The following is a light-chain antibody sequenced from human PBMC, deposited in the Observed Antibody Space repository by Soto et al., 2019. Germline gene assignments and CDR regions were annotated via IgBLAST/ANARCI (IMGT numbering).Light chain of an antibody. CDR3: AAWDDSLNGVV. Sequence: QAVVTQPPSASATPGQRVTISCSGGSSNIGSNTVNWYQQLPGTVPKLLIHSNNQRPSGVPDRFSGSKSGTSASLAISGLQSEDEADYYCAAWDDSLNGVVFGGGTKLTVL. J-gene: IGLJ2*01. V-gene: IGLV1-44*01. CDR2: SNN. CDR1: SSNIGSNT.